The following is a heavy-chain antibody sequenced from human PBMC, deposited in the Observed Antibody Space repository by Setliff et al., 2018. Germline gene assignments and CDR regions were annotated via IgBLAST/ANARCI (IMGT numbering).Heavy chain of an antibody. D-gene: IGHD2-2*01. CDR2: IFPADSDT. CDR1: GYRFSSYW. J-gene: IGHJ4*02. CDR3: ARQGCSSTSCHSIDY. Sequence: GESLKISCKGSGYRFSSYWIGWVRQMPGKGLEWIGIIFPADSDTRYSPSFQGQVTISADKAINTAYLQWNSLQASDTAMYYCARQGCSSTSCHSIDYWGQGTLVTVSS. V-gene: IGHV5-51*01.